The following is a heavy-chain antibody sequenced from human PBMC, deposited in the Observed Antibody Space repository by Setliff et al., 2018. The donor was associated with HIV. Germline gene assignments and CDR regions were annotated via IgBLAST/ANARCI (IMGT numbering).Heavy chain of an antibody. CDR3: ASQTYYYDSSGSLGGYYFDN. J-gene: IGHJ4*02. CDR2: ITNDVSAT. CDR1: GFAFSHYW. D-gene: IGHD3-22*01. Sequence: GGSLRLSCAASGFTSGFAFSHYWMHWVRQVPGKGLVWVSRITNDVSATTYADFVKGRFTISRDNAKNMVYLQMNSLRVEDTAVYYCASQTYYYDSSGSLGGYYFDNWGQGTLVTVSS. V-gene: IGHV3-74*01.